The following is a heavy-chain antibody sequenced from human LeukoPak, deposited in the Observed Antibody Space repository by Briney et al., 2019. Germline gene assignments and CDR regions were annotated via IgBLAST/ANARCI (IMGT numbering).Heavy chain of an antibody. V-gene: IGHV4-59*01. CDR2: IYYSGST. D-gene: IGHD4-17*01. J-gene: IGHJ4*02. CDR3: ARDYGDYFDY. CDR1: GGSISSYY. Sequence: SETVSLTCTVSGGSISSYYWSWIRQPPGKGLEWIGYIYYSGSTNYNPSLKSRVTISVDTSKNQFSLKLSSVTAADTALYYCARDYGDYFDYWGQGTLVTVSS.